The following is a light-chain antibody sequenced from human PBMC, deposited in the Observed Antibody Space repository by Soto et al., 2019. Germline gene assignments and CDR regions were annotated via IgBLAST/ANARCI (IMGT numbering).Light chain of an antibody. CDR2: GSS. J-gene: IGKJ5*01. V-gene: IGKV3-15*01. CDR3: QQYNNWHIT. Sequence: EVVMTQSPATLSVSPGERATVSCRASHSVGSLLAWYQQKPGQAPRLLIYGSSTRATGIPARFTGSGSGTEVTLTISSLQSEDFAVYYNQQYNNWHITFGPETRRDIK. CDR1: HSVGSL.